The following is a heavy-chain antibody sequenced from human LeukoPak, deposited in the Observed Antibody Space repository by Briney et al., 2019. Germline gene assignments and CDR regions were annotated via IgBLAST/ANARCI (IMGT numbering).Heavy chain of an antibody. Sequence: SVKVSCKASGGTFSSYAISWVRQAPGQGLEWMGRIIPIFGIANYAQKFQGRVSITADKSTSTAYMELSSLRSEDTAVYYCARDAIDAFDIWGQGTMVTVSS. CDR2: IIPIFGIA. CDR1: GGTFSSYA. J-gene: IGHJ3*02. CDR3: ARDAIDAFDI. V-gene: IGHV1-69*04.